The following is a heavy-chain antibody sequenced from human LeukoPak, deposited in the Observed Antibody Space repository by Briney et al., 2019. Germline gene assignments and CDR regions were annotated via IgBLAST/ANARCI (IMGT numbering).Heavy chain of an antibody. CDR1: GFSFSTYW. CDR3: ASGRQLGR. V-gene: IGHV3-7*03. Sequence: GGSLGLSCAASGFSFSTYWMSWVRQAPGKGLEWVANIKQDESEKYYVDSVKGRFTISRDNTKNSLYLQMNSLRVEDTAVYYCASGRQLGRWGQGTLVTVTS. CDR2: IKQDESEK. D-gene: IGHD6-13*01. J-gene: IGHJ4*02.